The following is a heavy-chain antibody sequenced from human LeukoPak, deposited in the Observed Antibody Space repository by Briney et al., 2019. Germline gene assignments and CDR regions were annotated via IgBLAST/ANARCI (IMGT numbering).Heavy chain of an antibody. J-gene: IGHJ4*02. CDR3: AKDDEVATIFDY. Sequence: GGSLRLSCAASGFTFSSYGMHWVRQAPGKGLEWVAFIRYDGSNKYYADSVKGRFTISRDNSKNTLYLQMNSLRAEDTAVYYCAKDDEVATIFDYWGQGTLVTVSS. CDR1: GFTFSSYG. V-gene: IGHV3-30*02. CDR2: IRYDGSNK. D-gene: IGHD5-12*01.